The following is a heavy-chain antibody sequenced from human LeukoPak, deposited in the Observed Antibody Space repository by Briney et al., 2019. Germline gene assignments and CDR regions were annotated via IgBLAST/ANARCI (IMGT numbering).Heavy chain of an antibody. D-gene: IGHD6-13*01. V-gene: IGHV3-66*01. CDR3: ARVRIWSAAGTPSFDY. CDR1: GFTVSSNY. J-gene: IGHJ4*02. Sequence: PGGSLRLSCAASGFTVSSNYMSWDRQAPGKGMGWVSVIYTGGRTYYAHSVKSRFTVSRENSKNTLYLQMNSLRAEDTAVYYCARVRIWSAAGTPSFDYWGQGTLVTVSS. CDR2: IYTGGRT.